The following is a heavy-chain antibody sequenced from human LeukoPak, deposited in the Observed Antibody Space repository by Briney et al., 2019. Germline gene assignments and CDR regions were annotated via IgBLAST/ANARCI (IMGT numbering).Heavy chain of an antibody. V-gene: IGHV3-53*01. CDR3: ARLHYDVLTGPFDY. Sequence: GGSLRLSCAASGFTVSSNYMSWVRQAPGKGLEWVSVIYSGGATFYADSVKGRFIISRENSKNTLWLQMNSLRAEDTAVYYCARLHYDVLTGPFDYWGQGTLVTVSS. D-gene: IGHD3-9*01. J-gene: IGHJ4*02. CDR2: IYSGGAT. CDR1: GFTVSSNY.